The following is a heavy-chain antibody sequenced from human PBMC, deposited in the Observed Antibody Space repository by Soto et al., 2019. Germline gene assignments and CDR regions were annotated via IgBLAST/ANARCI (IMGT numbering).Heavy chain of an antibody. CDR2: IYHSGST. V-gene: IGHV4-4*02. Sequence: QVQLQESGPGLVKPSGTLSLTCAVSGGSISSSNWWSWVRQPPGKGLEWIGEIYHSGSTNYNPSLKSRVTISVDKSKNHFSLNRSSVPAADTAVYYCARSPYSSGWYLRYFDLWGRGTLVTVSS. CDR1: GGSISSSNW. D-gene: IGHD6-19*01. CDR3: ARSPYSSGWYLRYFDL. J-gene: IGHJ2*01.